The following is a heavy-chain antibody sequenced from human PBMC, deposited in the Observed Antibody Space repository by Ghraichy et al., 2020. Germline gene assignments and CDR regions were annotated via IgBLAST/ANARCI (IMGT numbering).Heavy chain of an antibody. CDR2: IRSKANSYAT. CDR3: TRSYSSSSGDSFDI. CDR1: GFTFSGSA. D-gene: IGHD6-6*01. V-gene: IGHV3-73*01. J-gene: IGHJ3*02. Sequence: GESLNISCAASGFTFSGSAMHWVRQASGKGLEWVGRIRSKANSYATAYAASVKGRFTISRDDSKNTAYLQMNSLKTEDTAIYYCTRSYSSSSGDSFDIWGQGTMVTVSS.